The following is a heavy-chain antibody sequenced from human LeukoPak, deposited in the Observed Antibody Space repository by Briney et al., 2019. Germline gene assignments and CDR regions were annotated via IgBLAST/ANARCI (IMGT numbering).Heavy chain of an antibody. J-gene: IGHJ4*02. Sequence: SETLSLTCTVSGGSISSYYWSWLRQPPGKGLEWIGYIYYSGSTNYNPSLKSRVTMSVDTSKNQFSLKLSSVTAADTAVYYCAGRYSSGWYEVDYWGQGTLVTVSS. V-gene: IGHV4-59*12. CDR3: AGRYSSGWYEVDY. D-gene: IGHD6-19*01. CDR1: GGSISSYY. CDR2: IYYSGST.